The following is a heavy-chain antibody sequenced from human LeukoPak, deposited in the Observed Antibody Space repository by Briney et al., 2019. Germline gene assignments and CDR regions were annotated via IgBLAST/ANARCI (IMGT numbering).Heavy chain of an antibody. D-gene: IGHD6-19*01. J-gene: IGHJ4*02. CDR2: TYYRSKWYN. Sequence: SQTLSLTCVVSGDSVSSKNGAWNWIRQSPSRGMEWLGRTYYRSKWYNDYAESIEGRMTISQDTSKNQYSLHLNSVTPDDTAVYYCARDFGTTGWHTFDYWGQGTLVTVSS. CDR1: GDSVSSKNGA. CDR3: ARDFGTTGWHTFDY. V-gene: IGHV6-1*01.